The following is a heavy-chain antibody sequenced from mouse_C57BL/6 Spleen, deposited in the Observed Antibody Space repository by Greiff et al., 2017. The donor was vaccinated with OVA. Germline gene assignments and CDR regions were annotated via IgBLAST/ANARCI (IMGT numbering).Heavy chain of an antibody. J-gene: IGHJ1*03. CDR3: ARGNYSNPRYFDV. CDR1: GYTFTSYW. V-gene: IGHV1-50*01. Sequence: QVQLQQPWAELVKPGASVKLSYTASGYTFTSYWMQWVKQRPGQGLEWIGEIDPSDSYTNYNPKFKGKATLTVDTSSSTAYMQLSSLTSDDSAVYYCARGNYSNPRYFDVWGTGTTVTVSS. CDR2: IDPSDSYT. D-gene: IGHD2-5*01.